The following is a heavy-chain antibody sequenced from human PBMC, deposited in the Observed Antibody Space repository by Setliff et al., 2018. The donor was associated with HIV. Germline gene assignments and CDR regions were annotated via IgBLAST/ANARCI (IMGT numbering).Heavy chain of an antibody. CDR1: GFTFSDHY. Sequence: PGGSLRLSCAASGFTFSDHYINWVRQAPGKGLEWVSYISKSGDYSNYADSVRGRFTISRDNAKNSLYLQMSSLRAEDTAAYYCAREVTSFEAFDLWGQGTMVTVSS. D-gene: IGHD2-21*02. J-gene: IGHJ3*01. CDR2: ISKSGDYS. CDR3: AREVTSFEAFDL. V-gene: IGHV3-11*05.